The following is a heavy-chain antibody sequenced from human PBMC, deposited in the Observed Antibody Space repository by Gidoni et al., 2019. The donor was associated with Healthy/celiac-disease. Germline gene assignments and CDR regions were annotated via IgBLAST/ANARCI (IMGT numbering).Heavy chain of an antibody. CDR1: GFTFSNAW. CDR2: IKSKTEGGTT. D-gene: IGHD3-22*01. CDR3: TTDITMIVVVIEGYAFDI. V-gene: IGHV3-15*01. J-gene: IGHJ3*02. Sequence: EVQLVESGGGLVKPGGSLRLSCAASGFTFSNAWLSWVRQAPGKGLEWVGRIKSKTEGGTTDYAAPVKGRFTIPRDDSKNTLYLQMNSLKTEDTAVYYCTTDITMIVVVIEGYAFDIWGQGTMVTVSS.